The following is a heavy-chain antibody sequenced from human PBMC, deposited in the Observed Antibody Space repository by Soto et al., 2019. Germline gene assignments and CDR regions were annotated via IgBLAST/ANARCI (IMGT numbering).Heavy chain of an antibody. V-gene: IGHV3-74*01. CDR1: GFTFSNYW. CDR2: INSDGSSA. D-gene: IGHD1-7*01. J-gene: IGHJ4*02. CDR3: ARDTLELVYYFDY. Sequence: EVQLVESRGGLVQPGGSLRLSCAASGFTFSNYWMHWVRQAPGKGLVWVSRINSDGSSASYADSVKGRFTLSRDNAKNTLYLQMNSLRAEDTAVYYCARDTLELVYYFDYWGQGTLVTVSS.